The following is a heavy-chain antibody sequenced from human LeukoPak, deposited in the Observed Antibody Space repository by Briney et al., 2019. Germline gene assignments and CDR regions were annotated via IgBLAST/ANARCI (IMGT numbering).Heavy chain of an antibody. J-gene: IGHJ4*02. CDR2: INPNSGGT. Sequence: AASVKVSCKASGYTFTGYYLHWVRQAPGQGLEWMGRINPNSGGTNYAQRFQGRVTMTRDTSISTAYMELSRLRSDDTAVYYCAREIVVGATTIDYWGQGTLVTVSS. V-gene: IGHV1-2*06. CDR1: GYTFTGYY. D-gene: IGHD1-26*01. CDR3: AREIVVGATTIDY.